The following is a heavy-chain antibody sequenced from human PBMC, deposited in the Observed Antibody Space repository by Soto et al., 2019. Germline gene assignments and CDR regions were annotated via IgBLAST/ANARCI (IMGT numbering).Heavy chain of an antibody. CDR1: GFTFSSYW. D-gene: IGHD3-16*02. J-gene: IGHJ4*02. Sequence: EVQLVESGGGLVQPGGSLRLSCAASGFTFSSYWMHWVRQAPGKGLVWVSRINSDGSSTSYADSVKGRFTISRDNAKNTLYLQMNSLRAEDTAVYYCARGPTLPGTYYDYVWGSYRFDYWGQGTLVTVSS. CDR2: INSDGSST. CDR3: ARGPTLPGTYYDYVWGSYRFDY. V-gene: IGHV3-74*01.